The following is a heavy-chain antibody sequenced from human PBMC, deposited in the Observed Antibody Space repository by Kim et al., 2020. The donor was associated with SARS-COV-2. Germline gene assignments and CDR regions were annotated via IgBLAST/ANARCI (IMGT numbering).Heavy chain of an antibody. CDR2: ISAYNGNT. D-gene: IGHD3-3*01. V-gene: IGHV1-18*01. CDR3: ARNLGDYDFWSGYYQPAYYGMDV. J-gene: IGHJ6*02. Sequence: ASVKVSCKASGYTFTSYGISWVRQAPGQGLEWMGWISAYNGNTNYAQKLQGRVTMTTDTSTSTAYMELRSLRSDDTAVYYCARNLGDYDFWSGYYQPAYYGMDVWGQGTTVTVSS. CDR1: GYTFTSYG.